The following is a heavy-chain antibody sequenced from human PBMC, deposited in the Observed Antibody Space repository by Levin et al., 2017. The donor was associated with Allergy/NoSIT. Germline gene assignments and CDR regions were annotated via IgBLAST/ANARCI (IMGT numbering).Heavy chain of an antibody. D-gene: IGHD1-26*01. V-gene: IGHV3-15*01. CDR3: TTDRRWEPLQFDH. CDR2: IKSDVDGATR. CDR1: GVTLSDAW. Sequence: GESLKISCAASGVTLSDAWMSWVRQAPGKGLEWVGRIKSDVDGATRDYAAPVKGRFTISRGDSKNTLVLEMKSLRIEDTGTYYCTTDRRWEPLQFDHWGQGTLVTVSS. J-gene: IGHJ1*01.